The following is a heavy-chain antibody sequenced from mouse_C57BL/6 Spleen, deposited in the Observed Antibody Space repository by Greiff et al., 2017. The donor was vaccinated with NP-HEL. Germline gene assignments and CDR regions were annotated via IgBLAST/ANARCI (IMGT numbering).Heavy chain of an antibody. CDR2: ISSGSSTI. CDR1: GFTFSDYG. CDR3: ASPPTYYGSSTYAMDY. V-gene: IGHV5-17*01. Sequence: EVKLVESGGGLVKPGGSLKLSCAASGFTFSDYGMHWVRQAPEKGLEWVAYISSGSSTIYYADTVKGRFTISRDNAKNTLFLQMTSLRSEDTAMYYCASPPTYYGSSTYAMDYWGQGTSVTVSS. D-gene: IGHD1-1*01. J-gene: IGHJ4*01.